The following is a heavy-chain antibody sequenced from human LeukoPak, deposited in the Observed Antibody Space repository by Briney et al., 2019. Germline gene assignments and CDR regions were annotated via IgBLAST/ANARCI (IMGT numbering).Heavy chain of an antibody. CDR1: GFSISNSW. V-gene: IGHV3-7*01. D-gene: IGHD7-27*01. Sequence: GGSLRLSCAASGFSISNSWMNWVREAPGKGLEWVANIKQEGSEKNYVDSVKGRFTISRDNAKNSLILQMNSLRDADTAVYYCARGVWAPFDSWGQGTLVSVSS. J-gene: IGHJ4*02. CDR2: IKQEGSEK. CDR3: ARGVWAPFDS.